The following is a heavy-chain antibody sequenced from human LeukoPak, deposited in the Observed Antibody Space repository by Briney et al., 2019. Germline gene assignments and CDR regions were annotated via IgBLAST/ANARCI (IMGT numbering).Heavy chain of an antibody. D-gene: IGHD4-17*01. V-gene: IGHV3-7*01. J-gene: IGHJ5*02. CDR1: GFIFSHYW. Sequence: GGSLRLSCAGSGFIFSHYWMSWLRQALGKEPEWVANIKLFGDEQYYGDSVKGRFIISRNNAKNSLYLQMHSLRADDTAVYYCARALTTDHSGRWFDPWGQGTLVTVSS. CDR3: ARALTTDHSGRWFDP. CDR2: IKLFGDEQ.